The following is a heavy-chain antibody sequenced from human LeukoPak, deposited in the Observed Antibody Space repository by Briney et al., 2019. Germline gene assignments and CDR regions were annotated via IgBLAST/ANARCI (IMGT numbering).Heavy chain of an antibody. CDR3: ARVEDSSGWYNF. J-gene: IGHJ4*02. Sequence: SVKVSCKASGYTFTGYYMHWVRQAPGQGLEWMGRINPNSGGTNYAQKFQGRVTMTRDTSISTAYMELSRLRSDDTAVYYCARVEDSSGWYNFWGQGTLVTVSS. V-gene: IGHV1-2*06. D-gene: IGHD6-19*01. CDR1: GYTFTGYY. CDR2: INPNSGGT.